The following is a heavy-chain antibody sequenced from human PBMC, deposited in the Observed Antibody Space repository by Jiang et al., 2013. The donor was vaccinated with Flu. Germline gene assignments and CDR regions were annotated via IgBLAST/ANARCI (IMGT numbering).Heavy chain of an antibody. D-gene: IGHD1-26*01. J-gene: IGHJ4*02. Sequence: ASGFTFIDCAMSWVRQAPGKGLEWVSGISGSGASTFYADSVKGRFTISRDNSKNTVYLQLNFLRAEDTAVYYCAKEIDLSHGISDYWGQGTLVTVSS. CDR2: ISGSGAST. CDR3: AKEIDLSHGISDY. V-gene: IGHV3-23*01. CDR1: GFTFIDCA.